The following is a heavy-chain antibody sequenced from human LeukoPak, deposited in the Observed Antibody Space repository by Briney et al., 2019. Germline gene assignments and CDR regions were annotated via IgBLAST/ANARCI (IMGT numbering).Heavy chain of an antibody. J-gene: IGHJ5*02. Sequence: GGSLRLSCAASGFTFSAYWMTWVRQAPGKGLAWVANIIEGGDVKYYVDSVKGRFTISRDNTKNSLYLQMTSLRADDTAVYYCAKVVGYCTSTTCYINWFDPWGQGTLVTVSS. CDR2: IIEGGDVK. CDR3: AKVVGYCTSTTCYINWFDP. CDR1: GFTFSAYW. V-gene: IGHV3-7*01. D-gene: IGHD2-2*02.